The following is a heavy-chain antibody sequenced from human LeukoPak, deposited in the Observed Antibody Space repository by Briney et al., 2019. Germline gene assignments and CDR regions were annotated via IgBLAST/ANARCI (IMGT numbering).Heavy chain of an antibody. V-gene: IGHV4-4*07. J-gene: IGHJ4*02. Sequence: SETLSLTCTVSGGSISSYYWSWIRQPAGKGLEWIGRIYTSGSTNYNPSLKSRVTISVDTSKNQFSLKLSSVTAADTAVYYCARQGFTMVRGVANDYFDYWGQGTLVTVSS. CDR2: IYTSGST. D-gene: IGHD3-10*01. CDR3: ARQGFTMVRGVANDYFDY. CDR1: GGSISSYY.